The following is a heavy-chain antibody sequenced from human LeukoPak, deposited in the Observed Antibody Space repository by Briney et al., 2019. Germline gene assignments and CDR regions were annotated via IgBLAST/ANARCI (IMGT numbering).Heavy chain of an antibody. CDR2: IIPIFGTA. CDR3: ARVLGWNYVEWFDP. CDR1: GGTFSSYA. Sequence: AASVKVSCKASGGTFSSYAISWVRQAPGQGLEWMGGIIPIFGTANYAQKFQGRVTITADESTSTAYMELSSLRSEDTAVYYCARVLGWNYVEWFDPWGQGTLVTVSS. D-gene: IGHD1-7*01. J-gene: IGHJ5*02. V-gene: IGHV1-69*13.